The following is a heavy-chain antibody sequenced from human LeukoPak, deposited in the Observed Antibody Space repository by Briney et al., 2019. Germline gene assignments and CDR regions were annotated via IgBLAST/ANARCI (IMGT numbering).Heavy chain of an antibody. CDR3: ARGHSITIFGVAYY. J-gene: IGHJ4*02. V-gene: IGHV3-23*01. CDR1: GFTFSNYA. D-gene: IGHD3-3*01. CDR2: ISGGGTST. Sequence: PGGSLRLSCAASGFTFSNYAMYWVRQAPEKGLEWVSTISGGGTSTYYADSVKGRFTISRDNSKNTLFLQMNSLRAEDTAVYYCARGHSITIFGVAYYWGEGTLVTVSS.